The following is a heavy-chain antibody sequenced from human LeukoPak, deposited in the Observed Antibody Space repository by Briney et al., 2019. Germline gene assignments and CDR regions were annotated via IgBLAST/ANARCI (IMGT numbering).Heavy chain of an antibody. Sequence: ASVKVSCKASGYTFTSYDINWVRQAPGQGLEWMGWINPNSGGTNYAQKFQGRVTMTRDTSISTAYMELSRLRSDDTAVYYCARDVGRLVIVGATGHFDYWGQGTLVTVSS. CDR3: ARDVGRLVIVGATGHFDY. CDR1: GYTFTSYD. D-gene: IGHD1-26*01. CDR2: INPNSGGT. J-gene: IGHJ4*02. V-gene: IGHV1-2*02.